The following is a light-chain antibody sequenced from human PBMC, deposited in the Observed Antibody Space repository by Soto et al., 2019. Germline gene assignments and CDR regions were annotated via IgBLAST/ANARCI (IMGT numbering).Light chain of an antibody. Sequence: EIVLTQSPATLSLSPGERATLSYRASQSVSSSYLAWYQQKPGQAPRPLIYGASSRAIGIPDRFSGSGSGTDFTLTISRLETEDFAVYYCQQYGSSPWTFGQGTKVDIK. CDR1: QSVSSSY. CDR2: GAS. V-gene: IGKV3-20*01. J-gene: IGKJ1*01. CDR3: QQYGSSPWT.